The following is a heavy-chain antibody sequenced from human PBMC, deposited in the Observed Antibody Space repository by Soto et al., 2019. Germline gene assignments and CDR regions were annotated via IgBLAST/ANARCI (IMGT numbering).Heavy chain of an antibody. Sequence: DVQLVESGGGLIQPGESLRLSCAAFGFTISGKKYVAWVRQAPGKGLEWVSALYDLDGSFYAASVKGRFTTSSDSSKTPVYLQMNDLRPDDTAVYYCATWHEREHAYDVWGQGTTVTVSS. CDR3: ATWHEREHAYDV. CDR2: LYDLDGS. V-gene: IGHV3-53*01. D-gene: IGHD1-1*01. CDR1: GFTISGKKY. J-gene: IGHJ3*01.